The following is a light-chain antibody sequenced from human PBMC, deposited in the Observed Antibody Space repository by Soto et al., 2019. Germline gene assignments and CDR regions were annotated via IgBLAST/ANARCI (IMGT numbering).Light chain of an antibody. CDR2: GAS. CDR1: QSVSNR. J-gene: IGKJ2*01. V-gene: IGKV3-15*01. CDR3: QQYADWPPFT. Sequence: EIVMTQSPATLSVSPGERATLSCRASQSVSNRLAWYQQKPGQAPRLLIYGASARATGIPARFSGSGSGTEFTLTIRSLQSEDFAVYFCQQYADWPPFTFGQGTKLEIK.